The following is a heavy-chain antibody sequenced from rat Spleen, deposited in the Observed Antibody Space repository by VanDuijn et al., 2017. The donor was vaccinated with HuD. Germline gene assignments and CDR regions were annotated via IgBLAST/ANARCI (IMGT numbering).Heavy chain of an antibody. Sequence: EVQLVESGGGLVQPGRSMKLSCAASGFTFSDYYMAWVRQAPKKGLEWVATISYDGSSTYYRDSVKGRFTISRDNAKSSLYLQMGSLGSGDTATYYCATGITLVWGRGVMVTVSS. CDR3: ATGITLV. J-gene: IGHJ2*01. CDR1: GFTFSDYY. V-gene: IGHV5-7*01. CDR2: ISYDGSST. D-gene: IGHD1-2*01.